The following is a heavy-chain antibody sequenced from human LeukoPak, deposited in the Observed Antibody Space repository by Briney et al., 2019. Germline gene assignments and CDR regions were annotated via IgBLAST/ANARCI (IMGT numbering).Heavy chain of an antibody. CDR2: ISSGGGTI. Sequence: GGSLRLSCAASGFTLSDNYMSWIRQAQGKGMEWVSYISSGGGTIYYADSVKGRFTISRDNAKNSLYLQMNSLRAEDTAVYYCARACSGGPCLGFGYWGQGTLVTVSS. V-gene: IGHV3-11*01. J-gene: IGHJ4*02. D-gene: IGHD2-15*01. CDR3: ARACSGGPCLGFGY. CDR1: GFTLSDNY.